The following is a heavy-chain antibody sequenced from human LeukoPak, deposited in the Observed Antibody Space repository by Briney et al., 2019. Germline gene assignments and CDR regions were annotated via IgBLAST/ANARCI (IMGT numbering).Heavy chain of an antibody. D-gene: IGHD3-10*01. J-gene: IGHJ4*02. CDR3: ASYCGSGSYYGGALDY. CDR1: GFTFSRYG. Sequence: GGSLRLSCAASGFTFSRYGMNWVRRAPGKGLEWVALISYDGSNKYYADSVKGRFTISRDDSKNTLYLQMNSLRAEDTAVYYCASYCGSGSYYGGALDYWGQGTLVTVSS. V-gene: IGHV3-30*03. CDR2: ISYDGSNK.